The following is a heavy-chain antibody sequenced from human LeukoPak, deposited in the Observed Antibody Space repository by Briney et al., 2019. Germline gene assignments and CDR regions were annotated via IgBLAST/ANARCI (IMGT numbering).Heavy chain of an antibody. CDR3: ARESFYSGYDWGEYYYYYYYMDV. D-gene: IGHD5-12*01. J-gene: IGHJ6*03. Sequence: ASVKVSCKASGYTFTGYYMHWVRQAPGQGLEWIGWINPNSGGTNYAQKFQGRVTMTRDTSISTAYMELSSLRSEDTAVYYCARESFYSGYDWGEYYYYYYYMDVWGKGTTVTISS. V-gene: IGHV1-2*02. CDR2: INPNSGGT. CDR1: GYTFTGYY.